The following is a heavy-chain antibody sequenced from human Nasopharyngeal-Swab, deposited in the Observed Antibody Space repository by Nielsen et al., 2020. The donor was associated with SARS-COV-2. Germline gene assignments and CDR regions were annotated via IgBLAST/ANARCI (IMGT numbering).Heavy chain of an antibody. J-gene: IGHJ4*02. CDR3: ARVAVARHHDY. CDR2: IKEDGSEK. D-gene: IGHD1-1*01. CDR1: GFTFSTYW. Sequence: GGSLRLSCADSGFTFSTYWMSWVRQAPGKGLEWVANIKEDGSEKYYVDSVEGRFTISRDNAKNSLYLQMNSLRAEDTAVYYCARVAVARHHDYWGQGTLVTVSS. V-gene: IGHV3-7*01.